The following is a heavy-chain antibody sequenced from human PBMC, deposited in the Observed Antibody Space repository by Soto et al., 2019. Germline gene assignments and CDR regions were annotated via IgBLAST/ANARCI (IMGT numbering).Heavy chain of an antibody. Sequence: QVQLQQWGAGLLKPSETLSLTCAVNGGSFSGYYWTWIRQSPGKGLEWVGEINQSGSTKYNPSLKSRVAMSVDTSKNHFSLQLTSVTAADTAVYYCARNGSYYDFWSGHYSWGGMDVWGQGTTVTVSS. D-gene: IGHD3-3*01. CDR1: GGSFSGYY. CDR2: INQSGST. V-gene: IGHV4-34*01. J-gene: IGHJ6*02. CDR3: ARNGSYYDFWSGHYSWGGMDV.